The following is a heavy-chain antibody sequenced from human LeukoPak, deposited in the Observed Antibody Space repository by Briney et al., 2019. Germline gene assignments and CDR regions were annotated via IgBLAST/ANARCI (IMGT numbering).Heavy chain of an antibody. CDR2: ISSTSNYI. D-gene: IGHD5-18*01. J-gene: IGHJ4*02. CDR3: ARDDRYSYGYSQSGHFDY. V-gene: IGHV3-21*01. CDR1: GFTFSSYS. Sequence: GGSLRLSCAASGFTFSSYSMNWVRQAPGKGLEWVSSISSTSNYIYYADSVKGRFTISRDNAKTSLYLQMNSLRAEDTAVYYCARDDRYSYGYSQSGHFDYWGQGILVTVSS.